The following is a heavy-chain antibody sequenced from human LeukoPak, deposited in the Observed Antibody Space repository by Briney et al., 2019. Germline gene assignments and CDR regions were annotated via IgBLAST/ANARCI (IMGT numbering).Heavy chain of an antibody. V-gene: IGHV4-4*07. Sequence: KASETLSLTCTVSGGSISSYYWSWIRQPAGKRLEWIGRIYTSGSTNYNPSLKSRVTMSVDTSKNQFSLKLSSVTAADTAVYYCARSRPIAVAGTDYFDYWGQGTLVTVSS. J-gene: IGHJ4*02. CDR2: IYTSGST. D-gene: IGHD6-19*01. CDR3: ARSRPIAVAGTDYFDY. CDR1: GGSISSYY.